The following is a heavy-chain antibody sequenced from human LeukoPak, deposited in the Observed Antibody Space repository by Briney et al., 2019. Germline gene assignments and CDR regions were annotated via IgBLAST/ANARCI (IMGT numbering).Heavy chain of an antibody. CDR2: IYYSGST. Sequence: SETLSLTCTVPGGSISSYYWSWIRQPPGKGLEWIGYIYYSGSTNYNPSLKSRVTIPVDTSKNQFSPKLSSVTAADTAVYYCASQLWLLRWFDPWGQGTLVTVSS. J-gene: IGHJ5*02. D-gene: IGHD5-18*01. CDR3: ASQLWLLRWFDP. CDR1: GGSISSYY. V-gene: IGHV4-59*08.